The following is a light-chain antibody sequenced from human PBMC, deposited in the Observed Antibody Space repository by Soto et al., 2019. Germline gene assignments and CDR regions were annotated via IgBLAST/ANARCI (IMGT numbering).Light chain of an antibody. J-gene: IGLJ1*01. Sequence: QSVLTQPASVSGSPGQSITISCTATSSDVGGYNYVSWYQQHPGKAPKFMIYDVSNRPSGVSNRFSGSKSGNTASLTISGFQAEDEADYYCCSYTTSNTRQIVFGTGTKVTV. CDR1: SSDVGGYNY. CDR3: CSYTTSNTRQIV. CDR2: DVS. V-gene: IGLV2-14*01.